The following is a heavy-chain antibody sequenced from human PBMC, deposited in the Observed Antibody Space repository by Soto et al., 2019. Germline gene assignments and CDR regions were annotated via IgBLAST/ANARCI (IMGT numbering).Heavy chain of an antibody. Sequence: QVQLVQSGAELKKPGSSVRVSCQASGGTFSSYSVNWVRQAPGQGLEWMGGIIPNFPTADHAQRFQGRVTITAEKSTNTAYMELSSLRSDATAAYYCAIRTSVFGVVAMGGLDVWGQGTTVTVSS. J-gene: IGHJ6*02. CDR2: IIPNFPTA. V-gene: IGHV1-69*14. CDR1: GGTFSSYS. CDR3: AIRTSVFGVVAMGGLDV. D-gene: IGHD3-3*01.